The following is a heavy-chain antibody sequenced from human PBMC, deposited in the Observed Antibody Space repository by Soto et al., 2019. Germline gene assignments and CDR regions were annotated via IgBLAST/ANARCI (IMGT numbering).Heavy chain of an antibody. D-gene: IGHD6-13*01. V-gene: IGHV2-5*01. CDR3: AHRHPSAVGTDRYCFGS. J-gene: IGHJ5*01. CDR2: LYWHDEK. Sequence: QITLKESGPTLVKPTQTLTLTCTCSGFALSTRGVGVGWIRQPPGKALEWLALLYWHDEKRYNPSLKSRLTITKDTSKNQVVLTMTNVDPVDTGTYYCAHRHPSAVGTDRYCFGSWGQGSLVTVSS. CDR1: GFALSTRGVG.